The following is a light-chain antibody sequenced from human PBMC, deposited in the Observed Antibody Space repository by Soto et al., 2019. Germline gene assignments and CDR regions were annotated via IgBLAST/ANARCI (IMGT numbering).Light chain of an antibody. V-gene: IGKV1-39*01. Sequence: DLRMTQSPSSLSASVGYTVTITCRASQSISSHLNWYQQKPGKAPNLLMYTASNLQSGVPSRFSGSGSGTDFTLTISSLQPEDFATYYCQQSYSTPISFGQGTRLENK. J-gene: IGKJ5*01. CDR2: TAS. CDR3: QQSYSTPIS. CDR1: QSISSH.